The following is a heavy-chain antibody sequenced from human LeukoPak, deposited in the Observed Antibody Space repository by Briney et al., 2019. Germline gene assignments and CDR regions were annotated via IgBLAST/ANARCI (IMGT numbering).Heavy chain of an antibody. CDR1: GGSISSYY. Sequence: SETLSLTCTVSGGSISSYYWSWIRQPPGKGLEWSGYIYYSGSTNYNPSLKSRLTISVDTSKNQFSLKLSSVTAADTAVYYCARLPRGSSGCFDYWAQGTLVTVSS. J-gene: IGHJ4*02. V-gene: IGHV4-59*01. D-gene: IGHD6-19*01. CDR2: IYYSGST. CDR3: ARLPRGSSGCFDY.